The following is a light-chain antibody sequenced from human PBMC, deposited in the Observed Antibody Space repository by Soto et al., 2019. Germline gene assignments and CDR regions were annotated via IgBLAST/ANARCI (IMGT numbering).Light chain of an antibody. CDR3: QQYKNWPPPT. CDR2: GAS. Sequence: EIVLTQSPGTLSLSPGERATLSCRASQSVSSSYLAWYQQKPGQAPRLLIYGASSRATGIPDRFSGSGSGTDFTLTISSLEPEDFAVYYCQQYKNWPPPTFGGGTKVQIK. V-gene: IGKV3-20*01. J-gene: IGKJ4*01. CDR1: QSVSSSY.